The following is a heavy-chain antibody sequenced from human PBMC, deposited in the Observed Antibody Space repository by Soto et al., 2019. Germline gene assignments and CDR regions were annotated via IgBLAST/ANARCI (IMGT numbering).Heavy chain of an antibody. D-gene: IGHD3-3*01. CDR3: ARDLQVFGRIRFFEY. V-gene: IGHV1-46*01. Sequence: QVQLVQSGAEVKKPGASVKVSCKASGYTFTSYYMHWVRQAPGQGLEWMGIINPSGGSTSYAQKVQSRVTMTRDTSTSTVYMELSSLRSEDTAVYYCARDLQVFGRIRFFEYRGQGTLVTVSS. CDR1: GYTFTSYY. CDR2: INPSGGST. J-gene: IGHJ4*02.